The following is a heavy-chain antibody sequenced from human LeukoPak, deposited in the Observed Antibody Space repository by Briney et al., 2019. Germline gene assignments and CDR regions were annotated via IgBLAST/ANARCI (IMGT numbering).Heavy chain of an antibody. Sequence: SETLSLTCNVSGGSISGYHWSWIRQPPGKGLEWLGYNYYSGSSNYNPSLKSRVTISADTSKNQFSLKLSSVTAADTAVYYCARVPRSYYYYYYMDVWGKGTTVTVSS. CDR3: ARVPRSYYYYYYMDV. J-gene: IGHJ6*03. V-gene: IGHV4-59*01. CDR2: NYYSGSS. CDR1: GGSISGYH.